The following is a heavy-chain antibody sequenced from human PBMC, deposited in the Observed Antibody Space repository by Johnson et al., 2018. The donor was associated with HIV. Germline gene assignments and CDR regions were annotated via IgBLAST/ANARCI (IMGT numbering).Heavy chain of an antibody. J-gene: IGHJ3*02. V-gene: IGHV3-7*05. CDR3: SSPLEAAAGPMDAFDI. D-gene: IGHD6-13*01. CDR2: IKQDGSEK. CDR1: GFTFSNYW. Sequence: MLLVESGGGVVRPGGSLRLSCAASGFTFSNYWMTWVRQAPGKGLEWVANIKQDGSEKYYVDSMKGRFTISRDNAKNSLYLQMNSLRAEDTAVYYWSSPLEAAAGPMDAFDIWGQGKMVTVSS.